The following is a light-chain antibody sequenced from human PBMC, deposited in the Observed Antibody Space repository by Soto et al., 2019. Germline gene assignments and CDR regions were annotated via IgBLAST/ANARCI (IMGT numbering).Light chain of an antibody. CDR2: GAS. CDR3: QQYNNWPQT. V-gene: IGKV3D-15*01. Sequence: ETVLTQSPATLSLSPGERATLSCRASQSVSSNSLAWYQQKPGQAPRLLIYGASSRATGFPDRFSGSGSGTDFTLTISSLQSEDFAVYYCQQYNNWPQTFGQGTKVDIK. J-gene: IGKJ1*01. CDR1: QSVSSN.